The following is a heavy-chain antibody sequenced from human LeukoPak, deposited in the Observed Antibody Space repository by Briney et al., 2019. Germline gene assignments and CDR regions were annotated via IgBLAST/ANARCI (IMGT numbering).Heavy chain of an antibody. CDR3: ARVPQKRGLRGAWFDP. D-gene: IGHD4-17*01. V-gene: IGHV4-59*01. J-gene: IGHJ5*02. CDR2: IYYSGST. Sequence: SETLSLTCTVSGGSISSYYWSWIRQPPGKGLEWVGYIYYSGSTNYNPSLKSRVTISVDTSKNRFSLKLSSVTAADTAVYYCARVPQKRGLRGAWFDPWGQGTLVTVSS. CDR1: GGSISSYY.